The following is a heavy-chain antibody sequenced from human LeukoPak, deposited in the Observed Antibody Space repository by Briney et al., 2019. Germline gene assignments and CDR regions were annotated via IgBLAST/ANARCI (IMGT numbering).Heavy chain of an antibody. J-gene: IGHJ5*02. CDR2: ITWDGGET. CDR3: VKDNFYDSNLSDP. D-gene: IGHD3-22*01. V-gene: IGHV3-43*01. Sequence: GGSLRLSCAASGFTFDDYNMIWVSQTPGKGLERVSLITWDGGETFYSDSVQGRFTISRDNTRDSLYLHMTSLKVEDTAFYYCVKDNFYDSNLSDPWGQGTLVTVSS. CDR1: GFTFDDYN.